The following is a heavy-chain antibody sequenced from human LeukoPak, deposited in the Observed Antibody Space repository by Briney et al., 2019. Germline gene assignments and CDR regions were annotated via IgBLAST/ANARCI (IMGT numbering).Heavy chain of an antibody. J-gene: IGHJ4*02. CDR2: IRSKAYGGTT. Sequence: GGSLRLSCTASGFTFGDYAMSWFRQAPGKGLEWVGFIRSKAYGGTTEYAASVKGRFTISRDDSKSIAYLQMNSLKTEDKAVYYCTRLRYSITMIKYGGQETLVTVSS. CDR1: GFTFGDYA. CDR3: TRLRYSITMIKY. D-gene: IGHD3-22*01. V-gene: IGHV3-49*03.